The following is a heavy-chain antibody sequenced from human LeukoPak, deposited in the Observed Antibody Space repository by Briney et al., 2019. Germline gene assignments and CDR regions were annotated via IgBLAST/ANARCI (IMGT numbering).Heavy chain of an antibody. CDR2: IYYSGST. CDR3: ARDTRDAFDI. J-gene: IGHJ3*02. Sequence: SETLSLTCTVSGGSISSYYWSWIRQPPGKGLEWLGYIYYSGSTKSNPSLKSRVTISVDTSKNHFSLKLTSVTAADTAVYYCARDTRDAFDIWGQGTMVTVSS. CDR1: GGSISSYY. V-gene: IGHV4-59*12.